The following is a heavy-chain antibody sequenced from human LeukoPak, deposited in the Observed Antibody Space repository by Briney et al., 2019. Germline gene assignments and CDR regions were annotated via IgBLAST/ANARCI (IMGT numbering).Heavy chain of an antibody. Sequence: HPGGSLRLSCAASGFTVSSNYMSWVRQALGKGLEWVSLTYSGGTTYYADSVRGRFTISRDVSRNTVYLQLNNLRVEDTAIYYCARASWISTADAVCWGQGTQVTVSA. V-gene: IGHV3-53*01. J-gene: IGHJ4*02. CDR2: TYSGGTT. D-gene: IGHD2-2*03. CDR1: GFTVSSNY. CDR3: ARASWISTADAVC.